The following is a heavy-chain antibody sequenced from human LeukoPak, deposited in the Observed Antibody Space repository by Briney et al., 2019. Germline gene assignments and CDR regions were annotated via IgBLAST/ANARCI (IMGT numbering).Heavy chain of an antibody. Sequence: GGSLRLSCAASGFTFSSYAMHWVRQAPGKGLEWVAVISYDGSNKYYADSVKGRFTISRDNSKNTLYLQMNSLRAEDTAVYYCARPPQNIRYYFDYWGQGTLVTVSS. D-gene: IGHD2/OR15-2a*01. CDR1: GFTFSSYA. V-gene: IGHV3-30-3*01. CDR3: ARPPQNIRYYFDY. CDR2: ISYDGSNK. J-gene: IGHJ4*02.